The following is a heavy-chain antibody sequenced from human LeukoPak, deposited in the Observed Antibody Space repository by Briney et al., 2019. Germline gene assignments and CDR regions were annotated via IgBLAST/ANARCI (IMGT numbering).Heavy chain of an antibody. Sequence: RESGPALTKTTHGLTMTCNFSSLFLSTSGMCVSWIRQPPGKALECLALIDRHNYNYYSTSLKTRLTISKDTSVCPVLLTVTTKQPSETASYSGARILDDISVYYRTFDYWGQGTLVTVSS. D-gene: IGHD3-22*01. CDR1: SLFLSTSGMC. CDR2: IDRHNYN. J-gene: IGHJ4*02. CDR3: ARILDDISVYYRTFDY. V-gene: IGHV2-70*01.